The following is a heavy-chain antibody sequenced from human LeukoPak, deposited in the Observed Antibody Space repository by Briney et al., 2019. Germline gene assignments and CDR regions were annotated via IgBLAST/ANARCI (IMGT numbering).Heavy chain of an antibody. J-gene: IGHJ4*02. CDR3: VKDSLCGADTCYRHFDY. Sequence: GGSLRLSCAASGFSFDDYVMHWVRQAPGKGLEWVSLISGDGGGTYYRDSVKGRFTVSRDSSKNSLYLQMNSLRTEDTALYYCVKDSLCGADTCYRHFDYWGQGTLVTVSS. V-gene: IGHV3-43*02. CDR1: GFSFDDYV. D-gene: IGHD2-21*01. CDR2: ISGDGGGT.